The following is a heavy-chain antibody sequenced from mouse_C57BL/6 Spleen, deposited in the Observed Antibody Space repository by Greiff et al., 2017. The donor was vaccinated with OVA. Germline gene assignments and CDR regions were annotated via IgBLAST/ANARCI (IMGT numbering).Heavy chain of an antibody. CDR3: AKRTYYSNYGWYFDV. J-gene: IGHJ1*03. D-gene: IGHD2-5*01. CDR2: IWGGGST. Sequence: QVQLKESGPGLVAPSQSLSITCTASGFSLTSYGVDWVRQPPGKGLEWLGGIWGGGSTTYNSALMSRLSSSKDNSKSQVFLKMNSLQTDDTAMYYCAKRTYYSNYGWYFDVWGTGTTVTVSS. CDR1: GFSLTSYG. V-gene: IGHV2-9*01.